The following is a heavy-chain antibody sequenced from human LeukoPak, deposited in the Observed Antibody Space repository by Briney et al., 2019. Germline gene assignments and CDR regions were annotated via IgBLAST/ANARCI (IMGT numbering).Heavy chain of an antibody. CDR1: GYTFTSYY. D-gene: IGHD3-10*01. J-gene: IGHJ4*02. V-gene: IGHV1-46*01. Sequence: ASVKVSCKASGYTFTSYYMHWVRQAPGQGLEWMGIINPSGGSTSYAQKSQGRVTMTRDTSISTAYMELSRLRSDDTAVYYCARGREYYGSGTNFDYRGQGTLVTVSS. CDR3: ARGREYYGSGTNFDY. CDR2: INPSGGST.